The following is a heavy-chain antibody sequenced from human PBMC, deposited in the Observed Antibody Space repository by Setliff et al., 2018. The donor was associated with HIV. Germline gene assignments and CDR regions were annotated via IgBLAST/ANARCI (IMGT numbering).Heavy chain of an antibody. Sequence: PSETLSLTCTVSGGSIRSSSYFWGWIRQPPGKGLEWIGSIHYSGSTYYNPSLKSRVTISVATSKNQFSLKLNSVTTADTAVYYCARSRTSSGYYGVTGYGMDVWGQGTTVTVSS. CDR1: GGSIRSSSYF. V-gene: IGHV4-39*07. J-gene: IGHJ6*02. CDR2: IHYSGST. CDR3: ARSRTSSGYYGVTGYGMDV. D-gene: IGHD3-22*01.